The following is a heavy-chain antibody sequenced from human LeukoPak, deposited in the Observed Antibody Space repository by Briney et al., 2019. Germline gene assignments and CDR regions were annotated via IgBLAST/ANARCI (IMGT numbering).Heavy chain of an antibody. J-gene: IGHJ4*02. D-gene: IGHD2-2*01. Sequence: SETLSLTCTVSGGSISNYYWSWIRQPPGKGLEWIGYIYYSGNTNYNPSLTSRLTISVDTSNNQFSLQLTSVTATDTAVYYCARQGYCSSTSCYFFDYWGQGMLVTVSS. V-gene: IGHV4-59*08. CDR2: IYYSGNT. CDR1: GGSISNYY. CDR3: ARQGYCSSTSCYFFDY.